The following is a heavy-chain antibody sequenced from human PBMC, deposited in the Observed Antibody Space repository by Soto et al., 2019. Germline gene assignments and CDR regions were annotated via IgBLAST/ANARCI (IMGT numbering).Heavy chain of an antibody. D-gene: IGHD6-19*01. CDR1: GGTFSSYA. CDR3: ARAVAGGVYYYYGMDV. Sequence: SVKVSCKASGGTFSSYAINWVRQAPGQGLEWMGGIIPIFGTADYAQKFQGRVTITADESTSTAYMELSSLRSEDTAVYYCARAVAGGVYYYYGMDVWGQGTTVTVSS. V-gene: IGHV1-69*13. J-gene: IGHJ6*02. CDR2: IIPIFGTA.